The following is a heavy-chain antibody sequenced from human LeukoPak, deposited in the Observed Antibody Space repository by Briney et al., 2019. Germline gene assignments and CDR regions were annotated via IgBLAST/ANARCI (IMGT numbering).Heavy chain of an antibody. CDR3: ARGSGGIAATDTTFEY. CDR1: GFTFSSYS. J-gene: IGHJ4*02. CDR2: ISSSSSTI. Sequence: GGSLRLSCAASGFTFSSYSMNWVRQAPGKGLEWVSYISSSSSTIYYADSVKGRFTISRDNAKNSLFLQMNGLRVEDTAVYFCARGSGGIAATDTTFEYWGQGTLVTDSS. V-gene: IGHV3-48*04. D-gene: IGHD6-13*01.